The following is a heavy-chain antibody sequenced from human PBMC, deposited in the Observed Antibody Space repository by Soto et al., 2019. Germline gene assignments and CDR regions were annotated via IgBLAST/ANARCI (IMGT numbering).Heavy chain of an antibody. J-gene: IGHJ4*02. Sequence: SETLSLTCTVSGGSISSSSYYWGWIRQPPGKGLEWIGSIYYGETTYYNPSLKSRVTISVDTSKNQFSLKLSSVTATDTAVYYCARPSNDCGGDCTFVYWGQGALVTVSS. CDR2: IYYGETT. CDR1: GGSISSSSYY. V-gene: IGHV4-39*01. D-gene: IGHD2-21*02. CDR3: ARPSNDCGGDCTFVY.